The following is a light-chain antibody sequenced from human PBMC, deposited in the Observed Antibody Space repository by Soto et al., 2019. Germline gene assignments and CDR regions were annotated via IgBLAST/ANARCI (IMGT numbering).Light chain of an antibody. J-gene: IGLJ1*01. CDR3: RSSDSSLSGHV. CDR1: SSNIGAGYD. V-gene: IGLV1-40*01. CDR2: GNS. Sequence: QSVLTQPPSVSGAPGQRVTISCTGSSSNIGAGYDVHWYQQLPGTAPKLLIYGNSNRPSGVPDRFSGSKSATSASLAITGLQAEDEADYYCRSSDSSLSGHVFGTGTKVTVL.